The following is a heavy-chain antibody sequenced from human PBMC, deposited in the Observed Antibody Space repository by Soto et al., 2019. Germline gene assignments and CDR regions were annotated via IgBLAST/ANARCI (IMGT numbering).Heavy chain of an antibody. CDR3: AKEAVAGTVFDY. V-gene: IGHV3-30*18. CDR2: ISYDGSNK. Sequence: QVQLVESGGGVVQPGRSLRLSCAASGFTFSSYGMHWVRQAPGKGLEWVAVISYDGSNKYYADSVKVRFTISRDNSKNTLYLQMNSLRAEDTAVYYCAKEAVAGTVFDYWGQGTLVTVSS. CDR1: GFTFSSYG. J-gene: IGHJ4*02. D-gene: IGHD6-19*01.